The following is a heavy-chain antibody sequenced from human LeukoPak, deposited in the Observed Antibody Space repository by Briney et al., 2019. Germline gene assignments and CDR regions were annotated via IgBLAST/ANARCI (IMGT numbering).Heavy chain of an antibody. D-gene: IGHD6-19*01. V-gene: IGHV4-4*07. CDR2: VYASGTT. CDR1: GGSISGYY. Sequence: SETLSLTCTVSGGSISGYYWSWIRQPAGKGLEWIGRVYASGTTEYNLSLKTRVTMSADTSTNQISLRLTSVTAADTAVYYCTKFIAYSSGYYYMDVWGKGTTVIVSS. CDR3: TKFIAYSSGYYYMDV. J-gene: IGHJ6*03.